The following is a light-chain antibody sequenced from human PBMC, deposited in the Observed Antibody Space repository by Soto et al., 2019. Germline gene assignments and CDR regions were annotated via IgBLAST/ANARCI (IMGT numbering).Light chain of an antibody. CDR1: QSVSSSY. V-gene: IGKV3-20*01. J-gene: IGKJ1*01. CDR3: QQYGSSPWT. CDR2: GAS. Sequence: EIVLTQSPGTLSLSPGERATLSCRASQSVSSSYLAWYQQKPGQAPRPLIYGASSKATGIPDRFSGSGSGTDFTLTISRLEPEDFAVYYSQQYGSSPWTFGQGTKVEIK.